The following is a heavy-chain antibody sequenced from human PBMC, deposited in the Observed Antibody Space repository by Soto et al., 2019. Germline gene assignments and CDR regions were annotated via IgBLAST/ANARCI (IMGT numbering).Heavy chain of an antibody. CDR1: GLTFSNYA. D-gene: IGHD1-7*01. J-gene: IGHJ4*02. V-gene: IGHV3-23*01. CDR3: AKNQERELPRVIDF. CDR2: MSGSSSTT. Sequence: EVRLLESGGGLVKPGGSLRLSCATSGLTFSNYAMSWVRQAPGGGLEWVSSMSGSSSTTYYADSVKGRFTISRDRSKNTLYLQMSRLRAEDTALYYCAKNQERELPRVIDFWGQGTLVTVSS.